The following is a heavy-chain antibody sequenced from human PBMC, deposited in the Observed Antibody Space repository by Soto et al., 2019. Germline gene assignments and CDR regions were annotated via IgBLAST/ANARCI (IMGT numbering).Heavy chain of an antibody. CDR1: GFTFGSYW. D-gene: IGHD3-10*01. CDR2: IKQDGSEK. V-gene: IGHV3-7*01. Sequence: GGSLRLSCAASGFTFGSYWMGYVRQAPGKGLEWVANIKQDGSEKNYVDSVRGRFTISRDNAKNSLFLQMNSLRAEDTAVYYWARDVGGSLDYWGRGTLVTVSS. CDR3: ARDVGGSLDY. J-gene: IGHJ4*02.